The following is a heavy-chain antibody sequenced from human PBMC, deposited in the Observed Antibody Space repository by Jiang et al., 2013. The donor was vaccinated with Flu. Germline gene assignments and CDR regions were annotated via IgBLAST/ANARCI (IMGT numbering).Heavy chain of an antibody. CDR2: LWYDGRTK. J-gene: IGHJ3*02. Sequence: VQLVESGGGVIQPGTSLRLSCAVSGFTFSSCGMQWVRQAPGKGLEWVAVLWYDGRTKYYGDSVKGRATISRDDSKNMLYLQMDSLRADDTAVYYCAKDLGDGSSSRNDAFDIWGQGTSGHRLF. D-gene: IGHD6-6*01. V-gene: IGHV3-33*06. CDR3: AKDLGDGSSSRNDAFDI. CDR1: GFTFSSCG.